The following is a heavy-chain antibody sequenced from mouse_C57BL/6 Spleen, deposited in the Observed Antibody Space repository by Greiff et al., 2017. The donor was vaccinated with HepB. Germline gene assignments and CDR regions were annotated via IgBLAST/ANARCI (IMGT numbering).Heavy chain of an antibody. Sequence: VQLQQSGAELVRPGASVKLSCTASGFNIKDDYMHWVKQRPEQGLEWIGWIDPENGDTEYASKFQGKATITADTSSNTAYLQLSSLTSEDTAVYYCTRGVTDYWGQGTTLTVSS. CDR3: TRGVTDY. J-gene: IGHJ2*01. V-gene: IGHV14-4*01. CDR2: IDPENGDT. D-gene: IGHD2-1*01. CDR1: GFNIKDDY.